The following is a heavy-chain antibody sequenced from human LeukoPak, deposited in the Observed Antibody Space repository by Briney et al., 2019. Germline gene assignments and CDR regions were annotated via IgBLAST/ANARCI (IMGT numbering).Heavy chain of an antibody. V-gene: IGHV3-30*18. J-gene: IGHJ4*02. CDR1: GFTFSSYG. Sequence: GGSLRLSCAASGFTFSSYGMHWVRQAPGKGLEWVAVISYDGSNKYYADSVKGRFTISRDNSMHTLYLQMNSLRADDTAVYYCAKRYSYGSDYFDYWGQGTLVTVSS. CDR3: AKRYSYGSDYFDY. D-gene: IGHD5-18*01. CDR2: ISYDGSNK.